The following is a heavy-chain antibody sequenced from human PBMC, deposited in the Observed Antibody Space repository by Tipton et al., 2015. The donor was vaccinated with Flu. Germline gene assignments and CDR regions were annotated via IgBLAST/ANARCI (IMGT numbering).Heavy chain of an antibody. CDR1: GGSISSYY. CDR2: IYYSGST. J-gene: IGHJ6*02. Sequence: TLSLTCTVSGGSISSYYWSWIRQPPGKGLEWIGYIYYSGSTNYNPSLKSRVTISVDTSKNQFSLKLSSVTAADTAVYYCARDAPPSYYSYGMDVWGQGTTVTVSS. V-gene: IGHV4-59*01. CDR3: ARDAPPSYYSYGMDV.